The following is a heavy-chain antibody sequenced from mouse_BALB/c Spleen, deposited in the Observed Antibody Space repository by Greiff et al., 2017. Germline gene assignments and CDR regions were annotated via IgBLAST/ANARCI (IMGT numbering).Heavy chain of an antibody. V-gene: IGHV1-54*01. CDR1: GYAFTNYL. CDR3: ARRGGNYAMDY. Sequence: LVESGAELVRPGTSVTVSCKASGYAFTNYLIEWVKQRPGQGLEWIGVINPGSGGTNYNEKFKGKATLTADKSSSTAYMQLSSLTSDDSAVYFCARRGGNYAMDYWGQGTSVTVSA. CDR2: INPGSGGT. J-gene: IGHJ4*01.